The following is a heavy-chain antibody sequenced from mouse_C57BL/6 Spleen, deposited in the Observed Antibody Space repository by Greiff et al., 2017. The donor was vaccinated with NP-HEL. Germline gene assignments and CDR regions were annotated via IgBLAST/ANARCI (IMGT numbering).Heavy chain of an antibody. CDR2: IDPSDSYT. J-gene: IGHJ1*03. V-gene: IGHV1-50*01. CDR1: GYTFTSYW. Sequence: QVQLQQSGAELVKPGASVKLSCKASGYTFTSYWMQWVKQRPGQGLEWIGEIDPSDSYTNYNQKFKGKATLTVDTSSSTAYMQLSSLTSEDSAVYYCANRSGYFDVWGTGTTVTVSS. CDR3: ANRSGYFDV.